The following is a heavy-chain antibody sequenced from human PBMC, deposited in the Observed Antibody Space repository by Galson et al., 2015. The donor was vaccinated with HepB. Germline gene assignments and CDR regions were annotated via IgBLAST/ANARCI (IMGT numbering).Heavy chain of an antibody. CDR3: ARDSEEGYSSSLVNVDY. J-gene: IGHJ4*02. Sequence: SLRLSCAASGFTFSSYGMHWVRQAPGKGLEWVAVISYDGSNKYYADSVKGRFTISRDNSKNTLYLQMNSLRAEDTAVYYCARDSEEGYSSSLVNVDYWGQGTLVTVSS. CDR2: ISYDGSNK. V-gene: IGHV3-30*03. D-gene: IGHD6-13*01. CDR1: GFTFSSYG.